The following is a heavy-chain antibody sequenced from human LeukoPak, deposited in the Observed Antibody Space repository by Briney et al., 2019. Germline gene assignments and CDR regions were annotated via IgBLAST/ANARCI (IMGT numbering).Heavy chain of an antibody. CDR1: GGSVSFDY. CDR2: INHSGST. J-gene: IGHJ4*02. CDR3: ARIAKYYDYVWGSYRIDY. Sequence: SETLSLTCTVSGGSVSFDYWSWIRQPPGKGLEWIGEINHSGSTNYNPSLKSRVTISVDTSKNQFSLKLSSVTAADTAVYYCARIAKYYDYVWGSYRIDYWGQGTLVTVSS. D-gene: IGHD3-16*02. V-gene: IGHV4-34*01.